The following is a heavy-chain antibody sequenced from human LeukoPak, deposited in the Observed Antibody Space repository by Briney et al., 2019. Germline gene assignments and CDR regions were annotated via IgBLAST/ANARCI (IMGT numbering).Heavy chain of an antibody. CDR3: ARDGHQWLFDY. J-gene: IGHJ4*02. CDR2: IWYDGSKK. V-gene: IGHV3-33*01. D-gene: IGHD5-18*01. Sequence: GGSLRLSCAASGFTFPSYGMDWVRQAPGMGLEWVAIIWYDGSKKYYADSVKGRFTISRDNSKNTLSLQMNSLRAEDTGVYYCARDGHQWLFDYWGQGTLVTVSS. CDR1: GFTFPSYG.